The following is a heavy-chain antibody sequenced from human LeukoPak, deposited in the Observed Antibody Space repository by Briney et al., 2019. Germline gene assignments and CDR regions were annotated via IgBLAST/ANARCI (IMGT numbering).Heavy chain of an antibody. CDR1: GFTFSSYA. Sequence: GGSLRLSCAASGFTFSSYAMSWVRQAPGKGLEWVSAISGSRGSTYYADSVKGRFTISRDNSKNTLYLQMNSLRAEDTPVYYCAKGLWFGLDYWGQGTLVTVSS. D-gene: IGHD3-10*01. CDR2: ISGSRGST. J-gene: IGHJ4*02. CDR3: AKGLWFGLDY. V-gene: IGHV3-23*01.